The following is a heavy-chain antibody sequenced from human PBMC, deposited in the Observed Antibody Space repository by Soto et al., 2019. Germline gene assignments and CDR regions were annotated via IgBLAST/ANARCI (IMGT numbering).Heavy chain of an antibody. J-gene: IGHJ6*03. CDR2: IKEDGSEK. V-gene: IGHV3-7*01. Sequence: EVQLVESGGGLVQPGGSLRLSCEASGLPFSFYWMSWVRQAPGKGREWVANIKEDGSEKYYVDSVKGRFTISRDNAKNSLYLQMNSLRAEDTAVYYCARGRMVRGVTFYYYYYMDVWGKGTTVTVS. D-gene: IGHD3-10*01. CDR3: ARGRMVRGVTFYYYYYMDV. CDR1: GLPFSFYW.